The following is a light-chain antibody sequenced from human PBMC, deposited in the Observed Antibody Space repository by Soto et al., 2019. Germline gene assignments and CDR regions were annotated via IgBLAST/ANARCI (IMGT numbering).Light chain of an antibody. V-gene: IGKV3-15*01. J-gene: IGKJ1*01. CDR2: DAS. Sequence: PGGRATLSCRTSQSITTKLAWYQQKPGQSPRLLISDASTRVTGIPARFSGSGSDTEFTLTISSLHSEDFAVYFCQQYNSWPRTFGQGTNVEI. CDR3: QQYNSWPRT. CDR1: QSITTK.